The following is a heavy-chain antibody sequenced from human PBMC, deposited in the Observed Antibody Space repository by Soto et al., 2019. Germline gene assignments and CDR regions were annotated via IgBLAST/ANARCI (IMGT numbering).Heavy chain of an antibody. J-gene: IGHJ4*02. CDR3: ARDKVIAAAGYDY. V-gene: IGHV3-21*01. D-gene: IGHD6-13*01. CDR1: GFTFSSYS. Sequence: EVQLVESGGGLVKPGGSLRLSCAASGFTFSSYSMNWVRQAPGKGLEWVSSISSSSSYIYYADSVKGRFTISRDNAKNSLYLQMNRLRAEDTAVYYCARDKVIAAAGYDYWGQGTLVTVSS. CDR2: ISSSSSYI.